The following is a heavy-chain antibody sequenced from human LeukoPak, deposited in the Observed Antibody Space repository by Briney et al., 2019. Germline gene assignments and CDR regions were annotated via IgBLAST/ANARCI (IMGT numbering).Heavy chain of an antibody. CDR2: IYYSGST. V-gene: IGHV4-61*08. D-gene: IGHD3-9*01. CDR1: GGSISSGDYY. J-gene: IGHJ4*02. Sequence: PSETLSLTCTVSGGSISSGDYYWSWIRQPPGKGLEWIGYIYYSGSTNYNPSLKSRVTISVDTSKNQFSLKLSSVTAADTAVYYCARGNYDILTGYSSPYFDYWGQGTLVTVSS. CDR3: ARGNYDILTGYSSPYFDY.